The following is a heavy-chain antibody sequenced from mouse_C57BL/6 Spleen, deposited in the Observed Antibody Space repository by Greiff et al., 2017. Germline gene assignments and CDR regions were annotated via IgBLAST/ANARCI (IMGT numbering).Heavy chain of an antibody. Sequence: QVHLQQSGAELAKPGASVKLSCKASGYTFTSYWMHWVKQRPGQGLEWIGYINPSSGYTKYNQKFKGKATLTADKSSSTAYMQLSSLTYEDSAVYDCAGDSSYVYVEVWGTGTTVTVSS. CDR1: GYTFTSYW. CDR2: INPSSGYT. CDR3: AGDSSYVYVEV. D-gene: IGHD1-1*01. J-gene: IGHJ1*03. V-gene: IGHV1-7*01.